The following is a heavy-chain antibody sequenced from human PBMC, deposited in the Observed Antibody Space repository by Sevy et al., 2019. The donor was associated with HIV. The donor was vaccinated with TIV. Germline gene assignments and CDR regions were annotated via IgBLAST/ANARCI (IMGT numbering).Heavy chain of an antibody. CDR2: LNPSSSNT. V-gene: IGHV1-8*03. J-gene: IGHJ3*02. CDR3: ARAAAGAYDAFDI. Sequence: ASVKVSCKASGYTFSVYDINWVRQVTGQGLEWMGWLNPSSSNTGYAENFQGRVTFTMDSSTSTGYMEMSSLRSEDTAVYYCARAAAGAYDAFDIWGQGTQVTVSS. D-gene: IGHD6-13*01. CDR1: GYTFSVYD.